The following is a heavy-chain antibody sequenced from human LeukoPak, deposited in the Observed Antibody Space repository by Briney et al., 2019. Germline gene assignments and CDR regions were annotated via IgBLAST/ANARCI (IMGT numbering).Heavy chain of an antibody. CDR2: ISDHGSEK. J-gene: IGHJ5*02. Sequence: GGSLRLSCAASGFTFSSYWMTWVRQAPGKGLEWVAVISDHGSEKYYADSVRGRFTISRDNSMDTLHLQMNSLRDEDTAIYFCAKVFVLMRGTPENWFDPWGQGTLVTVSS. CDR1: GFTFSSYW. CDR3: AKVFVLMRGTPENWFDP. D-gene: IGHD1-14*01. V-gene: IGHV3-30*18.